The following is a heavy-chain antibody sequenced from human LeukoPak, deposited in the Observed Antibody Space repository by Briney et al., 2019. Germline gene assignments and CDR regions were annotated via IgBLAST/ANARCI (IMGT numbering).Heavy chain of an antibody. CDR1: GFTFSSYW. V-gene: IGHV3-23*01. D-gene: IGHD4-17*01. J-gene: IGHJ4*02. CDR2: ISGSGGST. Sequence: GGSLRLSCAASGFTFSSYWMSWVRQAPGKGLEWVSAISGSGGSTYYADSVKGRLTISRDNSKNTLYLQMNSLRAEDTAIYYCAKEHYGDYVGIWGQGTLVTVSS. CDR3: AKEHYGDYVGI.